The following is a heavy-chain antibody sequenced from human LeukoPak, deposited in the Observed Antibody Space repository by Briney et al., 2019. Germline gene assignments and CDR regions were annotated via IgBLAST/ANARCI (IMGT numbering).Heavy chain of an antibody. CDR2: IYTSGST. CDR3: ARLYSSLSGFDY. V-gene: IGHV4-4*09. Sequence: SETLSLTCTVSGGFISSYYGSWIRQPPEEGLEWGGYIYTSGSTNYNPSLKSRVTISVDTSKTQSSLKLSSVTAADTAVYYCARLYSSLSGFDYWGQGTLVTVSS. CDR1: GGFISSYY. D-gene: IGHD6-6*01. J-gene: IGHJ4*02.